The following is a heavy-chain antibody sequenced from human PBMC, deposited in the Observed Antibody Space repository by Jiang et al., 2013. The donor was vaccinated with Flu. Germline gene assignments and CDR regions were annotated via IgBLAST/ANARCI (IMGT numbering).Heavy chain of an antibody. Sequence: SCKASGYTFTGYYMHWVRQAPGQGLEWMGIINPSGGSTSYAQKFQGRVTMTRDTSTSTVYMELSSLRSEDTAVYYCARPLGYCSGGSCRGGEFDYWGQGTLVTVSS. CDR1: GYTFTGYY. CDR2: INPSGGST. J-gene: IGHJ4*02. V-gene: IGHV1-46*01. D-gene: IGHD2-15*01. CDR3: ARPLGYCSGGSCRGGEFDY.